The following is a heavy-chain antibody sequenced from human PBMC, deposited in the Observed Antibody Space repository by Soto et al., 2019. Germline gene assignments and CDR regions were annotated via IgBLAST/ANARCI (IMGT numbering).Heavy chain of an antibody. CDR1: GYTFTSYD. J-gene: IGHJ4*02. D-gene: IGHD1-1*01. V-gene: IGHV1-8*01. Sequence: ASVKVSCKASGYTFTSYDIYWVRQATGQGLEWMGWLNPNTGDSGYAQKFQGRITVTSDTSINTVHMELSSLRSEDTAVYYCARRAETNGWNGFGADKYYFDFWGQGTLVTVSS. CDR3: ARRAETNGWNGFGADKYYFDF. CDR2: LNPNTGDS.